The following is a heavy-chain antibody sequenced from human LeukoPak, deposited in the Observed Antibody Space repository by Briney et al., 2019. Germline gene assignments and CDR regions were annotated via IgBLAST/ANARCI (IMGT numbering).Heavy chain of an antibody. J-gene: IGHJ6*04. CDR3: ARDLRYFDWYYYYYYGMDV. CDR2: IWYDGSNK. V-gene: IGHV3-33*01. D-gene: IGHD3-9*01. CDR1: GFTFSGYG. Sequence: GGSLRLSCAASGFTFSGYGMHWVRQAPGKGLEWVAVIWYDGSNKYYADSVKGRFTISRDNSKNTLYLQMNSLRAEDTAVYYCARDLRYFDWYYYYYYGMDVWGKATTVTVSS.